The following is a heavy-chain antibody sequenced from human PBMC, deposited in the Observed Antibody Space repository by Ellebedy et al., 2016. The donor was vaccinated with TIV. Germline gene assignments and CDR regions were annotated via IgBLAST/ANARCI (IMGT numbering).Heavy chain of an antibody. Sequence: GESLKISXAASRFTFSDYTMHWVRLAPGKGLEWVSLISSDGNSRYYAESLKGRFTVSRDNRKNSLYLQMNSLRAEDTAVYYCAKDGYPGSYFLKYYFDYWGQGTLVTVSS. V-gene: IGHV3-43*01. CDR1: RFTFSDYT. D-gene: IGHD3-10*01. CDR3: AKDGYPGSYFLKYYFDY. CDR2: ISSDGNSR. J-gene: IGHJ4*02.